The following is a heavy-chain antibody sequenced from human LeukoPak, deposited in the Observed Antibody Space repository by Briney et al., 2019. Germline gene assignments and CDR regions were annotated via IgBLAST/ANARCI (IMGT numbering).Heavy chain of an antibody. V-gene: IGHV4-34*01. Sequence: PSETLSLTCAVYGESFSGYYWTWIRQTPGKGLEWIGEINHSGSTDYNPSLKSRVTILVDTSKSQFSLKLSSVTAADSAVYYCARRRGNVGYCTSASCRGLYYSYMDVWGKGTTVTVSS. CDR1: GESFSGYY. D-gene: IGHD2-2*01. J-gene: IGHJ6*03. CDR3: ARRRGNVGYCTSASCRGLYYSYMDV. CDR2: INHSGST.